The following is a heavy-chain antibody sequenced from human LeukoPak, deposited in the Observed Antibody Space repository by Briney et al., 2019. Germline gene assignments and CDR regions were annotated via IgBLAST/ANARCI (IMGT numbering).Heavy chain of an antibody. CDR3: ALLAVASDFDY. CDR2: IGASGTTK. D-gene: IGHD6-19*01. V-gene: IGHV3-48*03. CDR1: GFPFSFYE. Sequence: GGSLRLSCAVSGFPFSFYEMNWVRQAPGKGLEWVSNIGASGTTKYYADSVKGRFSISRDNAKTSLYLQMNSLRVDDTAVYYCALLAVASDFDYWGQGALVSVSS. J-gene: IGHJ4*02.